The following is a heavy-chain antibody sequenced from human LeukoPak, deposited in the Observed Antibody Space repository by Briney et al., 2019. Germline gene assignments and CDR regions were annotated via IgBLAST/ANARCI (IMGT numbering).Heavy chain of an antibody. Sequence: PSETLSLTCTVSGGSISSGSYYWSWIRQPPGEGLEWIGNIFHGVTTFYNPSLMNRVAISVDTSKNQFSLKLTSVTAADTAVYYCARDATIAAPLMSWGQGTLVIVSS. J-gene: IGHJ4*02. CDR2: IFHGVTT. CDR1: GGSISSGSYY. CDR3: ARDATIAAPLMS. V-gene: IGHV4-39*07. D-gene: IGHD6-13*01.